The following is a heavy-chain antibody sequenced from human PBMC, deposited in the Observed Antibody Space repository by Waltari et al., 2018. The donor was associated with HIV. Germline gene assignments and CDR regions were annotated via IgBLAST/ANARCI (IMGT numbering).Heavy chain of an antibody. J-gene: IGHJ6*02. CDR2: ISNDGGRT. CDR1: GFIFSGYW. CDR3: ARDWRQPRGVYYGMDV. D-gene: IGHD3-3*01. Sequence: EVQVQESGGGLVQPGGSLRLSCAASGFIFSGYWMHWVRQAQGQGLVGVSNISNDGGRTSYADSVNGRFTISRDNAENTLYLQMNSLRGEDTAVYYCARDWRQPRGVYYGMDVWGQGTTVIVSS. V-gene: IGHV3-74*01.